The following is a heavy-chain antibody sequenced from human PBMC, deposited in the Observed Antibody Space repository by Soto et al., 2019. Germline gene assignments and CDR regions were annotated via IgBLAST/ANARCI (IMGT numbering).Heavy chain of an antibody. D-gene: IGHD4-4*01. Sequence: EVQLVESGGGLVKPGGSLRLCCAASGFTFSNAWMNWVRQAPGKGLEWVGRIKSKTDGGTTYYAAPVKGRFTISRDDSKNTLYLQMNSLKTEDTAVYYCTTVGPDYSPGYYNYGMDVWAQGTTVTVSS. CDR1: GFTFSNAW. J-gene: IGHJ6*02. CDR2: IKSKTDGGTT. V-gene: IGHV3-15*07. CDR3: TTVGPDYSPGYYNYGMDV.